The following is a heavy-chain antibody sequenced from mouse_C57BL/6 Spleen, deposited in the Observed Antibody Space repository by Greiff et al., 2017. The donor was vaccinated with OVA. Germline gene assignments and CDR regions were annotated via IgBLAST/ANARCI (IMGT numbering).Heavy chain of an antibody. CDR1: GFTFSDYY. CDR3: AREVDGSMDY. D-gene: IGHD2-3*01. CDR2: INYDGSST. J-gene: IGHJ4*01. Sequence: EVKLMESEGGLVQPGSSMKLSCTASGFTFSDYYMAWVRQVPEKGLEWVANINYDGSSTYYLDSLKSRFIISRDNAKNILYLQMSSLKSEDTATYYCAREVDGSMDYWGQGTSVTVSS. V-gene: IGHV5-16*01.